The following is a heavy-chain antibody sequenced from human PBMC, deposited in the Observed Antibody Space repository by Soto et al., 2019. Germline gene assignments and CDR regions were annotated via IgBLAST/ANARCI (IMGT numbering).Heavy chain of an antibody. J-gene: IGHJ4*02. CDR3: ASGWYGLKAPHFDY. CDR1: GFPFSSYA. D-gene: IGHD6-19*01. V-gene: IGHV3-30-3*01. CDR2: ISHDGSNK. Sequence: GGSLRLSCAASGFPFSSYAMHWVRQAPGKGLEWVAVISHDGSNKYYADSVKGRFTISRDNSKNTLYLQMNSLRAEDTAVYYCASGWYGLKAPHFDYWGQGTLVTVSS.